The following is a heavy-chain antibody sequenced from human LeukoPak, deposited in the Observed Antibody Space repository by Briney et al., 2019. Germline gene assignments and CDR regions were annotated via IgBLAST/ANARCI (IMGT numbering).Heavy chain of an antibody. Sequence: QAGGSLRLSCAASGFTFSSYSMNWVRQAPGKGLEWVSYISSSSSTIYYADSVKGRFTISRDNSKNTLYLQMNSLRGEDTALYYCARANSAYDPPGRHWGQGTLVTVSS. CDR3: ARANSAYDPPGRH. CDR2: ISSSSSTI. D-gene: IGHD5-12*01. J-gene: IGHJ4*02. V-gene: IGHV3-48*01. CDR1: GFTFSSYS.